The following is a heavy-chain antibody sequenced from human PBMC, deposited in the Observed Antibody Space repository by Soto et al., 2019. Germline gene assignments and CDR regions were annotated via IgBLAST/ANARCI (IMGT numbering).Heavy chain of an antibody. D-gene: IGHD3-10*01. J-gene: IGHJ2*01. CDR2: IWYDGSNK. Sequence: PGGSLRLSCAASGFTFSSYGMHWVRQAPGKGLEWVAVIWYDGSNKYYADSVKGRFTISRDNSKNTLYLQMNSLRAEDTAVYYCARDRDSDWYFDLWGRGTLVTVSS. CDR1: GFTFSSYG. CDR3: ARDRDSDWYFDL. V-gene: IGHV3-33*01.